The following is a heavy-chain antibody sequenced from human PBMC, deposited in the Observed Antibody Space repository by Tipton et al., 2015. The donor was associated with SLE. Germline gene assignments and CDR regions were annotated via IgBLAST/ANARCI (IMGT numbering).Heavy chain of an antibody. Sequence: QVQLVQSGAEVKKPGSSVKVSCKASGGTFSSYTFSWVRQAPGQGLEWMGRIIPILGIANYAQKFQGRVTITADKSTSTAYMELSSLRSEDTAVYYCARDTRFLEWLLPFDYWGQGTLVTVSS. V-gene: IGHV1-69*09. J-gene: IGHJ4*02. CDR1: GGTFSSYT. CDR2: IIPILGIA. D-gene: IGHD3-3*01. CDR3: ARDTRFLEWLLPFDY.